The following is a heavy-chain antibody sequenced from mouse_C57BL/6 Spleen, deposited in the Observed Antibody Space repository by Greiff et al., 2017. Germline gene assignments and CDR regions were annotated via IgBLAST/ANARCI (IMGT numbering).Heavy chain of an antibody. D-gene: IGHD1-1*01. Sequence: VKLMESGPGLVAPSQSLSITCTVSGFSLTSYGVHWVRQPPGKGLEWLVVIWSDGSTPYNSALTSRLSISKDNSKSQVFLKMNRLQTDDTAMYYCARHETYYYGSSYAMDYWGQGTSVTVSS. CDR3: ARHETYYYGSSYAMDY. J-gene: IGHJ4*01. CDR2: IWSDGST. CDR1: GFSLTSYG. V-gene: IGHV2-6-1*01.